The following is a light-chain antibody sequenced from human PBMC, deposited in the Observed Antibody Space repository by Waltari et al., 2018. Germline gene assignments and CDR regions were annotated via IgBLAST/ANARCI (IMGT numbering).Light chain of an antibody. J-gene: IGLJ2*01. V-gene: IGLV2-14*03. CDR1: SSDVGGSNY. CDR2: DVS. Sequence: QSALTQPASVSGSPGQSITISCTGNSSDVGGSNYVSWYQQHPGKAPKFIIYDVSDRPSGVSNRFSGSKSGNTASLTISGLQAEDEADYYCTSYSTTTTLVFGGGTKVAV. CDR3: TSYSTTTTLV.